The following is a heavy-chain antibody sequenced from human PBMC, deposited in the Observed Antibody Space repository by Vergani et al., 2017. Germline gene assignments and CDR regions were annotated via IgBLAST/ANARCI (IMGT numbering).Heavy chain of an antibody. CDR2: IYTSGST. CDR1: GGSISSGSYY. V-gene: IGHV4-61*02. J-gene: IGHJ6*02. D-gene: IGHD3-9*01. CDR3: ARGALRYCDPRGHYYYYGMDV. Sequence: QVQLQESGPGLVKPSQTLSLTCTVPGGSISSGSYYWSWIRPPAGKGLEWIGRIYTSGSTTYNPSLKSRVTISVDTAKNQFSLKLSPVTAADTAVYYCARGALRYCDPRGHYYYYGMDVWGQGTTVTVS.